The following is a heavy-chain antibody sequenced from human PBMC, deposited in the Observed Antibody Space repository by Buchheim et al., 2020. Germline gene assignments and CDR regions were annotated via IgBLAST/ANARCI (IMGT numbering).Heavy chain of an antibody. V-gene: IGHV4-4*02. CDR2: IYHTGST. D-gene: IGHD2-2*01. CDR1: GGSITSSHW. Sequence: QVQLQESGPGLVKPSGTLSLTCAVSGGSITSSHWWTWVRQPPGTGLEWIGEIYHTGSTNYRPSLASRVTILVDRSKNQFSLTLRSVTAADTGFYYCARDPSSSATFDSWGQGTL. CDR3: ARDPSSSATFDS. J-gene: IGHJ5*01.